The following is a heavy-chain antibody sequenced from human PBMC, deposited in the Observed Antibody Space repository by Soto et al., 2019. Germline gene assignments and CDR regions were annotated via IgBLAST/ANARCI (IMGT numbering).Heavy chain of an antibody. Sequence: PSETLSLTCNVSGASMRSHYWSWIRQPPGRGLEWIAYIHDSGSINYNPSLESRVTISVDTSKNQFSLKMTSVTAADTAVYYCARDRSLLRDAYFGYWGRGTLVTVSS. CDR2: IHDSGSI. CDR3: ARDRSLLRDAYFGY. CDR1: GASMRSHY. D-gene: IGHD2-15*01. V-gene: IGHV4-59*11. J-gene: IGHJ4*02.